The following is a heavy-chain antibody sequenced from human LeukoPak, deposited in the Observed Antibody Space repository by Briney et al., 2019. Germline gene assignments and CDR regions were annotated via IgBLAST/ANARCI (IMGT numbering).Heavy chain of an antibody. J-gene: IGHJ6*03. V-gene: IGHV5-51*01. Sequence: GESLKISCKGSGYSFTSYWIGWVRQMPGKGLEWMGIIYPGDSDTRYSPSFQGQVTISADKSISTAYLQWSSLKASDTAMYYCARFLRIAAAGKPSNYYYYMDVWGKGTTVTISS. CDR1: GYSFTSYW. D-gene: IGHD6-13*01. CDR2: IYPGDSDT. CDR3: ARFLRIAAAGKPSNYYYYMDV.